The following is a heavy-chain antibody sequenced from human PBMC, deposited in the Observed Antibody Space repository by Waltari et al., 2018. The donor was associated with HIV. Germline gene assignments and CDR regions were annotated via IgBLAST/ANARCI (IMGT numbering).Heavy chain of an antibody. V-gene: IGHV4-39*07. J-gene: IGHJ4*02. CDR2: IYYSGST. CDR3: ARTYCSGGSCYSNYFHY. CDR1: GGSISSSSYY. Sequence: QLQLQESGPGLVKPSETLSLTCTVSGGSISSSSYYWGWIRQPPGKGLEWIGSIYYSGSTYYNTSLKSRVTISVDTSKNQFSLKLSSVTAADTAVYYCARTYCSGGSCYSNYFHYWGQGTLVTVSS. D-gene: IGHD2-15*01.